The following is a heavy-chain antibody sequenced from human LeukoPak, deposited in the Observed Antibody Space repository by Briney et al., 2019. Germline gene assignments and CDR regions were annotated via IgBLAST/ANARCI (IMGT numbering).Heavy chain of an antibody. V-gene: IGHV4-59*01. Sequence: PSETLSLTCTFSGGSMRRYYWGWIRQAPGKGLEWIGFISYSGYTSYSPSLNSRVAISRDTSKSQFSLRLTSMTPADTAIYYCARGRYDHGDMFFDPWAQGTLVAVSS. D-gene: IGHD4-17*01. CDR2: ISYSGYT. J-gene: IGHJ5*02. CDR1: GGSMRRYY. CDR3: ARGRYDHGDMFFDP.